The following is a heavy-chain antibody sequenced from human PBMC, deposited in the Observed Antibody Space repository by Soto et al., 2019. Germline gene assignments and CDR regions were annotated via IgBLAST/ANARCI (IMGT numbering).Heavy chain of an antibody. D-gene: IGHD3-9*01. CDR1: GGPISSGDYY. CDR3: ARAYYDVLTGYYVRYFDY. J-gene: IGHJ4*02. Sequence: KPSETLSLTCSVSGGPISSGDYYWMWIRHPPGKGLEWIGYIFHSGTTYYNPSLKSRVAISIDTSKKQFSLKLRSVTAADTAVYYCARAYYDVLTGYYVRYFDYWGQGNPVTVSS. V-gene: IGHV4-30-4*01. CDR2: IFHSGTT.